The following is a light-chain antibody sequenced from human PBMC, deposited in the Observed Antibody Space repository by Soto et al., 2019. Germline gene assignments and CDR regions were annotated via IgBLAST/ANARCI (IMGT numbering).Light chain of an antibody. J-gene: IGLJ1*01. CDR2: EGS. V-gene: IGLV2-23*01. CDR3: CSYAGSSSYV. CDR1: SSDVGSYNL. Sequence: TETSSDVGSYNLVSWYQQHPGKAPKLMIYEGSKRPSGVSNRFSGSKSGNTASLTISGLQAEDEADYYCCSYAGSSSYVFGTGTKVTVL.